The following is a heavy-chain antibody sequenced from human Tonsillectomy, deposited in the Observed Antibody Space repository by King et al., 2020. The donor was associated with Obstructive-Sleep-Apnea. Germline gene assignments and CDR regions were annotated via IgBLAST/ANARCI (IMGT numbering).Heavy chain of an antibody. CDR1: GYSFTSNG. Sequence: QLVQSGAEVKKPGESLKISCKGSGYSFTSNGIGWWRQMSGKGLGWMGVLYPVDSYTRYSPSFQGQVTISADKSISTAYLQWSSVKASDTAMYYCARLAPGWSNGFDFWGQGTLVTVSS. CDR3: ARLAPGWSNGFDF. V-gene: IGHV5-51*01. J-gene: IGHJ4*02. CDR2: LYPVDSYT. D-gene: IGHD2-15*01.